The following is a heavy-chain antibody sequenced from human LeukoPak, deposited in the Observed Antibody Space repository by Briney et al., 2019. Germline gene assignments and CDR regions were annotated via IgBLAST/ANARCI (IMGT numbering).Heavy chain of an antibody. CDR1: GFTLSTYA. V-gene: IGHV3-30*01. Sequence: GGSLRLSCAASGFTLSTYAVQWARRAPGKGVECAAVISYGGGYSYYADSVKGRFTISRDDSKNTLYLQMNSLRAEDTAVYYCAREKDCSSTSCYLDFQHWGQGTLVTVSS. D-gene: IGHD2-2*01. J-gene: IGHJ1*01. CDR3: AREKDCSSTSCYLDFQH. CDR2: ISYGGGYS.